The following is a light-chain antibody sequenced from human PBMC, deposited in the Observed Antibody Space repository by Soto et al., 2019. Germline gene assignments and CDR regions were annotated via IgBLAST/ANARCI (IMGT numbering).Light chain of an antibody. V-gene: IGKV3-15*01. J-gene: IGKJ1*01. CDR3: QQYNNWPRT. CDR2: GAS. CDR1: QSFSSN. Sequence: EIVMTQSPATLSVSPGERATLSCRASQSFSSNLAWYQQKPGQAPRLLIYGASTRATGIPARFSGSGSGTEFTLTISSLQYEDFAVYYCQQYNNWPRTFGQGTKVDXK.